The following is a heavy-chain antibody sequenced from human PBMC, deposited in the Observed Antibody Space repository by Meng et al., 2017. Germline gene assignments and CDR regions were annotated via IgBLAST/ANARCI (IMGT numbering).Heavy chain of an antibody. CDR1: GFTFSSYA. CDR2: IWYDGSNK. D-gene: IGHD6-13*01. CDR3: ARSIAAAGLFDY. J-gene: IGHJ4*02. Sequence: GESLKISCAASGFTFSSYAMHWVRQAPGKGLEWVAVIWYDGSNKYYADSVKGRFTISRDNSKNTLYLQMNSLRAEDTAVYYCARSIAAAGLFDYWGQGTPVTVSS. V-gene: IGHV3-33*08.